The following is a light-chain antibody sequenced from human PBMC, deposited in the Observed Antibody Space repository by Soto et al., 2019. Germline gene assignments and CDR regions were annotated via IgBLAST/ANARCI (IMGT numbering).Light chain of an antibody. V-gene: IGKV1-39*01. CDR2: DAS. Sequence: DIQLTQSPSSLSASVGDKVTITCRASQSIRSYLNWVQQKPGKAPKLLIYDASCLQTGVPSRFSGSGSGTDFSLTISSLQPEDFATYYCQQSYSTPPWTFGQGTKVEIK. J-gene: IGKJ1*01. CDR1: QSIRSY. CDR3: QQSYSTPPWT.